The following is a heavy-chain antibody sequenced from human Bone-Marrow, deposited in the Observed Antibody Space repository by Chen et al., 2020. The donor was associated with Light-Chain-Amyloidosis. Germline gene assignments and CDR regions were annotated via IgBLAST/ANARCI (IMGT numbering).Heavy chain of an antibody. J-gene: IGHJ5*02. D-gene: IGHD4-17*01. Sequence: QVQLQESGPGLVKPSETLSLTCTVSGGSISSYYWSWIRQPPGKGLEWIGYVYYSGTTNYNPSLKSRVTVSLDTSKNHFSLKLSSVTAADTAVYYCARPYTVTTGNWFDPWGQGILVTVSS. V-gene: IGHV4-59*08. CDR3: ARPYTVTTGNWFDP. CDR1: GGSISSYY. CDR2: VYYSGTT.